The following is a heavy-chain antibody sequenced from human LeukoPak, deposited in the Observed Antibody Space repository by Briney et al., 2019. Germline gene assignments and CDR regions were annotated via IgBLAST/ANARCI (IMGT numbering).Heavy chain of an antibody. CDR2: INHSGST. Sequence: SGTLSLTCAVYGGSFSGYYWSWLRQPPGKGLEWIGEINHSGSTNYNPSLKSRVPIPVDTSKNQRSLKLSSVTAGDTAVYYCARGPGAAGTSGYFDLWGRSTLVTVSS. D-gene: IGHD6-13*01. CDR3: ARGPGAAGTSGYFDL. V-gene: IGHV4-34*01. J-gene: IGHJ2*01. CDR1: GGSFSGYY.